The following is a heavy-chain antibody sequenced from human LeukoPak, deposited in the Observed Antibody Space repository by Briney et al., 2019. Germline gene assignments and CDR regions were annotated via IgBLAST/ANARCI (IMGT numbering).Heavy chain of an antibody. Sequence: SETLSLTCTVSGGSISSYYWSWIRQPAGKGLEWIGRIYTSGSTNYNPSLKSRVTMSVDTSKNQFSLKLSSVTAADTAVYYCARAIDYSSYEGDYYYYYYMDVWGKGTTVTVSS. D-gene: IGHD4-11*01. J-gene: IGHJ6*03. V-gene: IGHV4-4*07. CDR2: IYTSGST. CDR3: ARAIDYSSYEGDYYYYYYMDV. CDR1: GGSISSYY.